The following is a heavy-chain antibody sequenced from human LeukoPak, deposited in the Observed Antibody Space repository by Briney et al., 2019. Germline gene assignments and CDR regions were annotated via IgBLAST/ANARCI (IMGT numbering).Heavy chain of an antibody. CDR2: IRSKAYGGTT. CDR1: GFTFGDYA. V-gene: IGHV3-49*03. D-gene: IGHD1-1*01. CDR3: TEAGTNPDAFDI. Sequence: GGSLRLSCTASGFTFGDYAMSWFRQAPGKGLEWVGFIRSKAYGGTTEYAASVKGRFTISRDDPKSIAYLQMNSLKTEDTAVYYCTEAGTNPDAFDIWGQGTMVTVSS. J-gene: IGHJ3*02.